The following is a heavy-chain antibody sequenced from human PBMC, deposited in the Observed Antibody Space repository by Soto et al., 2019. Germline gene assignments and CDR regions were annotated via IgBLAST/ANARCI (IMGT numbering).Heavy chain of an antibody. CDR3: AREIVTAGGNNYFDP. CDR2: VYHTGAT. D-gene: IGHD2-21*02. Sequence: QVQLQESGPRLVKPSGSLSLTCGVSGGTVASRHLWSWVRHSQGGGLEWIGNVYHTGATNFNPSLQSLVTISLDKSNNQFSLRLTSLTAAATALYFCAREIVTAGGNNYFDPWGPGTLVTVSS. J-gene: IGHJ5*02. V-gene: IGHV4-4*02. CDR1: GGTVASRHL.